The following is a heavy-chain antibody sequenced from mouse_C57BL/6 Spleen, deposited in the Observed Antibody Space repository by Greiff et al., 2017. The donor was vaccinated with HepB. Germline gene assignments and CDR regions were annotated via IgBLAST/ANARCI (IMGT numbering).Heavy chain of an antibody. D-gene: IGHD2-4*01. V-gene: IGHV1-69*01. J-gene: IGHJ2*02. CDR2: IDPSDSYT. Sequence: QVQLQQPGAELVMPGASVKLSCKASGYTFTSYWMTWVKQRPGQGLEWIGEIDPSDSYTNYNQKFKGKTTLTVDKSSSTAYMPLSSLTSEDSAVYYLTITIDYELRYYIDYWGQGTSLTVSS. CDR3: TITIDYELRYYIDY. CDR1: GYTFTSYW.